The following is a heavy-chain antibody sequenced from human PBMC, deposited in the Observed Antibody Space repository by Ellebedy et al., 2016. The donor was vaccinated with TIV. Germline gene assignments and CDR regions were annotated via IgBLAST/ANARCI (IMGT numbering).Heavy chain of an antibody. Sequence: PGGSLRLSCTASGFPLSNYCLHWVRQAPGKGLVWVSRTYIDSPRVNYADSVRVRFTISRDNAKNTLYLQMHSLGADDTALYYCARESVDGNNAYDDAFDIWGQGTMVTVSS. CDR2: TYIDSPRV. J-gene: IGHJ3*02. D-gene: IGHD1/OR15-1a*01. CDR1: GFPLSNYC. V-gene: IGHV3-74*01. CDR3: ARESVDGNNAYDDAFDI.